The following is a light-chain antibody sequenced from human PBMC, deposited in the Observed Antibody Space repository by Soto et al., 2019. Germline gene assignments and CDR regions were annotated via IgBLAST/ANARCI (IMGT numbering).Light chain of an antibody. CDR2: DVT. CDR3: YSYAGSYTWV. CDR1: SSDVGGYNY. V-gene: IGLV2-11*01. Sequence: QSVLTQPRSVSGSPGQSVTISCTGTSSDVGGYNYVSWYQQHPGKAPKLMIYDVTKRPSGVPDRFSGSKSGNTASLTISGLQAEDEADYYCYSYAGSYTWVFGGGTKVPS. J-gene: IGLJ3*02.